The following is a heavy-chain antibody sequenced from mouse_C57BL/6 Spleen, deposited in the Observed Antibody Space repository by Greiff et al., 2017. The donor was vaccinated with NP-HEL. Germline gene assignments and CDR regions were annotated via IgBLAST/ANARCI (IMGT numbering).Heavy chain of an antibody. CDR2: IDPSDSYT. D-gene: IGHD1-1*01. CDR3: ARYGSRHYYAMDD. J-gene: IGHJ4*01. V-gene: IGHV1-69*01. Sequence: VQLQQPGAELVMPGASVKLSCKASGYTFTSYWMHWVKQRPGQGLEWIGEIDPSDSYTNYNQKFKGKSTLTVDKSSSTAYMQLSSLTSEDSAVYYCARYGSRHYYAMDDWGQGTSVTVSS. CDR1: GYTFTSYW.